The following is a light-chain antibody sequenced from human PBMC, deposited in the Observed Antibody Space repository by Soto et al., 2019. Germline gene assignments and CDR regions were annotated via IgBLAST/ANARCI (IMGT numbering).Light chain of an antibody. Sequence: DIQMTQSPSSLSASVGDRVTITCRASQSISSYLNWYQQKPGKAPKLLIYAASSLQSGVPSRFSGSGSGTDFTLTISSLQPEDFATYYCQQSYSTPPTFGQGNNVEIK. CDR3: QQSYSTPPT. CDR1: QSISSY. J-gene: IGKJ1*01. V-gene: IGKV1-39*01. CDR2: AAS.